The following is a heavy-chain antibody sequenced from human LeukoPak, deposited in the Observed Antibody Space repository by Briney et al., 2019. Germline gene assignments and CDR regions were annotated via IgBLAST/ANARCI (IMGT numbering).Heavy chain of an antibody. V-gene: IGHV3-23*01. CDR1: GFTFSSYA. CDR3: ARVLRYFDWLSPNDY. CDR2: ISGSGGST. Sequence: GGSLRLSCAAPGFTFSSYAMSWVRQAPGKGLGWVSAISGSGGSTYYADSVKGRFTISRDNSKNTLYLQMNSLRAEDTAVYYCARVLRYFDWLSPNDYWGQGTLVTVPS. J-gene: IGHJ4*02. D-gene: IGHD3-9*01.